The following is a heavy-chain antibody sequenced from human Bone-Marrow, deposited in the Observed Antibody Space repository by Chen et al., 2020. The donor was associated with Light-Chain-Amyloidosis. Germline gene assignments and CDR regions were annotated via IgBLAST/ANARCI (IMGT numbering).Heavy chain of an antibody. Sequence: QVQLAQSGAEVKKPGASVKVACTASGYTFTGYYIHWVRQAPGQGLEWMGWINPNSGGTNYAQTFQGRVTMTRDTSISTAYMELSRLRFDDTAVYYCARGPLNYGYEFLDYWGQGTLVTVSS. CDR1: GYTFTGYY. V-gene: IGHV1-2*02. D-gene: IGHD5-18*01. CDR3: ARGPLNYGYEFLDY. J-gene: IGHJ4*02. CDR2: INPNSGGT.